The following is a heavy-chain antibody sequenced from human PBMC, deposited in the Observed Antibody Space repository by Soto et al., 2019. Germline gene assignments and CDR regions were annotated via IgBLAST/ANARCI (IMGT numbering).Heavy chain of an antibody. CDR3: TRHRIIWANHMTAAVSNDGFDI. J-gene: IGHJ3*02. D-gene: IGHD2-21*02. CDR2: IKDKGNNYAI. V-gene: IGHV3-73*01. CDR1: AFTFSNYA. Sequence: GGSLRLSCAASAFTFSNYAMHWVRQSSGKGLEWVGRIKDKGNNYAIAYAASVTGRFTVSRDDSKNTAYLQINSLKIEDTAIYFCTRHRIIWANHMTAAVSNDGFDIWGQGTMVTVSS.